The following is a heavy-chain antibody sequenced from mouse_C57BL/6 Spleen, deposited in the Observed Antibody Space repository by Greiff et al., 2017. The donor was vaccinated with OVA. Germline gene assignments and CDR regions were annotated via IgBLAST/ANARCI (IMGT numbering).Heavy chain of an antibody. CDR3: AREGGDYYGNDFDV. CDR2: INYDGSST. V-gene: IGHV5-16*01. Sequence: EVKLVESEGGLVQPGSSMKLSCTASGFTFSDYYMAWVRQVPEKGLEWVANINYDGSSTYYLDSLKSRFIISRDNAKNIQYLQMSSLKSEDTATYYCAREGGDYYGNDFDVWGTGTTVTVSS. D-gene: IGHD2-1*01. CDR1: GFTFSDYY. J-gene: IGHJ1*03.